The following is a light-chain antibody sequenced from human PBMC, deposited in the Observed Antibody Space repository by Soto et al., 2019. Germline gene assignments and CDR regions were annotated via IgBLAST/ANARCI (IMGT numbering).Light chain of an antibody. CDR1: SSNIGAGHT. Sequence: QAVVTQPPSVSGAPGQRVTITCTGSSSNIGAGHTVHWYKHLPGTAPTLLIYGDTSRSSGVPDRIFASKTGTSASLAITGLQTEDEADYYCQSYDSSLSSVVFGGGTKLTVL. V-gene: IGLV1-40*01. CDR3: QSYDSSLSSVV. J-gene: IGLJ2*01. CDR2: GDT.